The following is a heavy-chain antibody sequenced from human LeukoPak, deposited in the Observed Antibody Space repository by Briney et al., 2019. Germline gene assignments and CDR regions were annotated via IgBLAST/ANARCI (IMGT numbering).Heavy chain of an antibody. Sequence: SETLSPTCAVYGGSFSGYYWSWIRQPPGKGLEWIGEINHSGSTNYNPSLKSRVTIPVDTSKNQFSLKLSSVTAADTAVYYCARDSHYYDSSGYYFWWFDPWGQGTLVTVSS. J-gene: IGHJ5*02. CDR2: INHSGST. CDR1: GGSFSGYY. D-gene: IGHD3-22*01. CDR3: ARDSHYYDSSGYYFWWFDP. V-gene: IGHV4-34*01.